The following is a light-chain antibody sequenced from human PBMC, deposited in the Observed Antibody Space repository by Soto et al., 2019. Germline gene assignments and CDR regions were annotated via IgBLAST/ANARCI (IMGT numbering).Light chain of an antibody. Sequence: EIVLTQSPGTLSLSPGERATLSCRASQSVSSSYLAWYQQKPGQAPMLLIYGAFRRATGTPDRFSGSGSGTDFTLSSSRLEPGDFAVYYCQQYGSSRYTFGQGTKLEIK. V-gene: IGKV3-20*01. CDR1: QSVSSSY. CDR2: GAF. CDR3: QQYGSSRYT. J-gene: IGKJ2*01.